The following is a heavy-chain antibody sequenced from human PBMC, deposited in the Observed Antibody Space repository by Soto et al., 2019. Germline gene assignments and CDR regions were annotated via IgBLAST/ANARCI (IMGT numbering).Heavy chain of an antibody. D-gene: IGHD2-15*01. CDR1: GYTFTNYG. V-gene: IGHV1-18*01. Sequence: ASVKVSCKASGYTFTNYGIGWGRQAPGQGLEWMGWISPYNGNTNYVQKFQGRVTMTTDTSTSTAYMELRSLRSDDTAVYYCARGGVDCSGSRCPINWFDPWGQGTLVTVSS. CDR2: ISPYNGNT. J-gene: IGHJ5*02. CDR3: ARGGVDCSGSRCPINWFDP.